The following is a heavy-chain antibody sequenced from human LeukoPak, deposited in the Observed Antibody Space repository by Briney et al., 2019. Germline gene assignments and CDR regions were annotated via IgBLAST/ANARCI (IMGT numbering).Heavy chain of an antibody. Sequence: PGGSLRLSCAASGFTFSSYAMTWVRQAPGKGLQWVSTIGGSAFYSDSVKGRFTISRDSSKNTVYLQMNSLRAEDTAVYYCAKDLRGAAADYWGQGTLVTVSS. CDR3: AKDLRGAAADY. CDR1: GFTFSSYA. CDR2: IGGSA. J-gene: IGHJ4*02. D-gene: IGHD6-13*01. V-gene: IGHV3-23*01.